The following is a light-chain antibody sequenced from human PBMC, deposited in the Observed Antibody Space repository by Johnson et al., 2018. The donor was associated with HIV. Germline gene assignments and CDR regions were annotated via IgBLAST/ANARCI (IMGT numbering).Light chain of an antibody. CDR1: NSNIGNNY. CDR2: DTN. V-gene: IGLV1-51*01. Sequence: QSVLTQPPSVSAAPGQKVTISCSGSNSNIGNNYVSWYQQLPGTAPKLLIYDTNKRPSGISDRFSGSKSGTSATLGITGLPTGDEADYYCGTWDSSLSAYVFGTGTKVTVL. J-gene: IGLJ1*01. CDR3: GTWDSSLSAYV.